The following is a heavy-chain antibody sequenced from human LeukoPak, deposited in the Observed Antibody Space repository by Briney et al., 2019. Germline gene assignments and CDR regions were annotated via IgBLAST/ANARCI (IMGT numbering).Heavy chain of an antibody. V-gene: IGHV1-18*01. J-gene: IGHJ4*02. D-gene: IGHD3-16*02. CDR3: ARVGGGYLFGGVIVI. Sequence: ASVKVSCKASGYTFTSYGISWVRQAPGQGLEWMGWISAYNGNTNYAQKLQGRVTMTTDTSTSTAYMELRSLRSDDTAVYYCARVGGGYLFGGVIVIWGQGTLVTVSS. CDR2: ISAYNGNT. CDR1: GYTFTSYG.